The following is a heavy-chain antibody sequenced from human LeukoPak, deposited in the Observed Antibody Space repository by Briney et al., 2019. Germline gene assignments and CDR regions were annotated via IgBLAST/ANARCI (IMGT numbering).Heavy chain of an antibody. Sequence: ASVKVSCKASGGTFSSYAISWVRQAPGQGLEWMGGIIPIFGTANYAQEFQGRVTITADESTSTAYMELSSLRSEDTAVYYCARESTVTPYFDYWGQGTLVTVSS. CDR1: GGTFSSYA. D-gene: IGHD4-17*01. J-gene: IGHJ4*02. V-gene: IGHV1-69*13. CDR3: ARESTVTPYFDY. CDR2: IIPIFGTA.